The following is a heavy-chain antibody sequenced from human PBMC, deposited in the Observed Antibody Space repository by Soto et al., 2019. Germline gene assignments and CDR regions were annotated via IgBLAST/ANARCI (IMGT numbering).Heavy chain of an antibody. J-gene: IGHJ4*02. CDR2: IYYSGST. CDR1: GRANSGGGYY. CDR3: ASQHYYGSGSPF. Sequence: SETLSQTCTVSGRANSGGGYYCSSIRQHPGKGLEWIGYIYYSGSTYYNPSLKSRVTISVDTSKNQFSLKLSSVTAADTAVYYCASQHYYGSGSPFWGQGTLVTVSS. V-gene: IGHV4-31*03. D-gene: IGHD3-10*01.